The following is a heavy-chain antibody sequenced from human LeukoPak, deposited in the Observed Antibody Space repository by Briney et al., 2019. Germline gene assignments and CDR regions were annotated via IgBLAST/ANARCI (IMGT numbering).Heavy chain of an antibody. CDR1: GYNFSNYG. V-gene: IGHV1-18*01. CDR2: ISAYNDNI. CDR3: ARNLGMDV. J-gene: IGHJ6*04. D-gene: IGHD3-16*01. Sequence: ASVKVSCKASGYNFSNYGISWVRQAPGQGLKWMGWISAYNDNIKYAQKLQGTVTMTTDTSTSTAYMELRSLTSDDTAVYYCARNLGMDVWGKGTTVTVSS.